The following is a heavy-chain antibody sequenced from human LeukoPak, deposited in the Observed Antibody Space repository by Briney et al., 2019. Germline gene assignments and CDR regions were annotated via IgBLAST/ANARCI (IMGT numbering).Heavy chain of an antibody. Sequence: ASVKVSCKASGYTFTSYDINWVRQATGQGLEWMGWMNPNSGNTGYAQKFQGRVTITRNTSISTAYMELSSLRSEDTAVYYCAREGNSSSWFGYYYYYMDVWGKGTTVTVSS. D-gene: IGHD6-13*01. J-gene: IGHJ6*03. CDR2: MNPNSGNT. CDR3: AREGNSSSWFGYYYYYMDV. CDR1: GYTFTSYD. V-gene: IGHV1-8*03.